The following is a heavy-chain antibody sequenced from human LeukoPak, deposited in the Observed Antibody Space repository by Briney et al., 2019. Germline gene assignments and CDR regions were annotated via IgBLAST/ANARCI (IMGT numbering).Heavy chain of an antibody. D-gene: IGHD3-16*02. Sequence: GGCLRLSCAVSGFTFSSYSMNWVRQAPGKGREWVSYISSSSSTIYYADSVKGRFTISRDNAKNSLYLQMNSLGAEDTAVYYCARDYRGSAFDYWGQGTLVTVAS. V-gene: IGHV3-48*04. J-gene: IGHJ4*02. CDR3: ARDYRGSAFDY. CDR1: GFTFSSYS. CDR2: ISSSSSTI.